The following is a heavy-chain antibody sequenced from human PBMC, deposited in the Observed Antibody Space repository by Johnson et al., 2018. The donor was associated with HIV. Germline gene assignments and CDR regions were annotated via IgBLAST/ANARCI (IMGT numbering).Heavy chain of an antibody. J-gene: IGHJ3*02. CDR3: AKRNYGSGGNAFDI. CDR1: GFTFSNAW. D-gene: IGHD3-10*01. Sequence: VLLVESGGGLVQPGGSLRLSCAASGFTFSNAWMSWVRQAPGKGLEWVSAISGSGGSTYYADSVKGRFTISRDNSKNTLYLQMNSLRAEDTAVYYCAKRNYGSGGNAFDIWGQGTMVTVSS. V-gene: IGHV3-23*04. CDR2: ISGSGGST.